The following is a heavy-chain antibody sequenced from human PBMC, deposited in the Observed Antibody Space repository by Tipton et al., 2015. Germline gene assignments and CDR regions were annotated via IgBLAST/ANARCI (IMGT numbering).Heavy chain of an antibody. D-gene: IGHD2-2*01. V-gene: IGHV1-46*01. J-gene: IGHJ4*02. Sequence: QLVQSGAEAKKPGASVKISCKASGYTFSSYRVHWVRQAPGQGLEWMGIINPTGGSTTYAQKFQGRLTMTRDTYTSTVYMELSSLRSEDTAVFYCVREDEDGPGMPYWGQGTLVTVSS. CDR1: GYTFSSYR. CDR3: VREDEDGPGMPY. CDR2: INPTGGST.